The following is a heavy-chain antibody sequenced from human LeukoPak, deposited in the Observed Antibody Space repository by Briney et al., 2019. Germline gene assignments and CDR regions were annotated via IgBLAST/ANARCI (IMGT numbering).Heavy chain of an antibody. CDR2: IRFDGSNI. CDR3: AKSFDILTGYLDY. CDR1: GFSFSTYG. J-gene: IGHJ4*02. V-gene: IGHV3-30*02. Sequence: QSGGSLRLSCAASGFSFSTYGMHWVRQAPGKGLEWVTYIRFDGSNIYYAESVKGRFTTSRDNSKNTLYLQMNSLRAEDTAVYYCAKSFDILTGYLDYWGQGTLVTVSS. D-gene: IGHD3-9*01.